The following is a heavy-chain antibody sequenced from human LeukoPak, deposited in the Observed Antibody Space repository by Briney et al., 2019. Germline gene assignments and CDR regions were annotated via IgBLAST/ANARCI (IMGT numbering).Heavy chain of an antibody. Sequence: GGSLRLSCSASGFTFRDYTINWVRQAPGKGLEWIGLIRSKVHGETTECAASVQGRFAISRDDSKSIAYLQMNSLKTEDTAVYYCTREHITIFGVVLYYYYMD. D-gene: IGHD3-3*01. V-gene: IGHV3-49*04. CDR2: IRSKVHGETT. J-gene: IGHJ6*03. CDR3: TREHITIFGVVLYYYYMD. CDR1: GFTFRDYT.